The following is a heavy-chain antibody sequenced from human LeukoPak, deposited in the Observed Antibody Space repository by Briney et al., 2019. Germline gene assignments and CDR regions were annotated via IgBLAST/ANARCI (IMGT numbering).Heavy chain of an antibody. Sequence: PSETLSLTCAVYGGSFSGYYWSWIRQPPGKGLEWIGEINHSGSTNYNPSLKSRVTISVDTSKNQFSLKLSSVTAADTAVYYCARRRWGDYWGQGTLVTVSS. CDR3: ARRRWGDY. V-gene: IGHV4-34*01. CDR1: GGSFSGYY. J-gene: IGHJ4*02. D-gene: IGHD5-24*01. CDR2: INHSGST.